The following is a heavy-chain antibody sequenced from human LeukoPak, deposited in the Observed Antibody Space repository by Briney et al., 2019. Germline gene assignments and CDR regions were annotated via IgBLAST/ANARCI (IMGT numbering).Heavy chain of an antibody. D-gene: IGHD1-14*01. CDR1: GYSFTTYW. CDR2: IYPGDSDT. V-gene: IGHV5-51*01. Sequence: KHGKPLKISCKASGYSFTTYWIGWVRQMPGKGLEWMGTIYPGDSDTRYSPSFQGQVTISADKSIGTSYLQWSSLEASDTAMYYCARRTGGIGLSDYWGQGTLVTVSS. CDR3: ARRTGGIGLSDY. J-gene: IGHJ4*02.